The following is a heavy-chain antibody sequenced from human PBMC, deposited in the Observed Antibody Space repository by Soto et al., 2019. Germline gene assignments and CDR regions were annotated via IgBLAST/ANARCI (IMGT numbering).Heavy chain of an antibody. CDR1: GGSISSGGYF. V-gene: IGHV4-31*03. CDR2: IYYSGST. J-gene: IGHJ3*02. CDR3: SRDTSGTYREYAFDI. D-gene: IGHD1-26*01. Sequence: QVQLQESGPGLVKPSQTLSLTCTVSGGSISSGGYFWTWIRQHPGKGLEWIGYIYYSGSTYYNPALKSRVTMSVDTSKNQFSLKLNSVTAADTAVYYSSRDTSGTYREYAFDIWGQGTMVTVSS.